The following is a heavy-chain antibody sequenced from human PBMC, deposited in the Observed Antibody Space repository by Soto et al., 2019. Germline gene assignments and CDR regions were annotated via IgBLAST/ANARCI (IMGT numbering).Heavy chain of an antibody. Sequence: GGSLRLSCAASGFTVISNYMSWVRQAPGKGLEWVSVIYSGGSTYYADSVKGRFTISRDNSKNTLYLQMNSLRAEDTAVYYCARSSNSIAAASTGFDYWGQGTLVTVSS. V-gene: IGHV3-53*01. CDR2: IYSGGST. J-gene: IGHJ4*02. CDR3: ARSSNSIAAASTGFDY. CDR1: GFTVISNY. D-gene: IGHD6-13*01.